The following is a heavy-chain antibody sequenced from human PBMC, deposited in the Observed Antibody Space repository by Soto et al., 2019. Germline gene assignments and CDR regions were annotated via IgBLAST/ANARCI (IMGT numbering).Heavy chain of an antibody. V-gene: IGHV1-58*02. D-gene: IGHD3-10*01. CDR1: GFDFGSFG. CDR3: SADNQNMARGWPV. Sequence: SVKVSCKASGFDFGSFGIQFLRQTRGRGLEWIGWIVVVSGSTNYARQFQGRVAISRDMSSSTAYLDLYDLKSDDTAVYFCSADNQNMARGWPVWGEGTRVTVSA. CDR2: IVVVSGST. J-gene: IGHJ6*04.